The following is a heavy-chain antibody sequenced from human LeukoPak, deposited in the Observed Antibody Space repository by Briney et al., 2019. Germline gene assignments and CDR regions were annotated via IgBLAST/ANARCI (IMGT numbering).Heavy chain of an antibody. Sequence: PSETLSLTCAVSRGSISSSNWWSWIRQPPGKGLEWIGYIYYSGSTNYNPSLKSRVTISVDTSKNQFSLKLSSVTAADTAVYYCARAAPYSSGWYWDFDYWGQGTLVTVSS. V-gene: IGHV4-61*01. CDR3: ARAAPYSSGWYWDFDY. J-gene: IGHJ4*02. D-gene: IGHD6-19*01. CDR2: IYYSGST. CDR1: RGSISSSNW.